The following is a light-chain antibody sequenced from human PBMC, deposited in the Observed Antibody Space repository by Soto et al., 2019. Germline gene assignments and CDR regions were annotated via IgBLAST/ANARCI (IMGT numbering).Light chain of an antibody. J-gene: IGKJ2*01. Sequence: ETVLTQSPGTVSLSPGERATLSCTTSQSVRSNYLAWYQQKPGQAPRLLIYGVFSMAAGIPDRFSGSGSGTAVTLNIRGLEPEDSAVYYCQHYDGSPRTFGRGTKLEI. V-gene: IGKV3-20*01. CDR3: QHYDGSPRT. CDR2: GVF. CDR1: QSVRSNY.